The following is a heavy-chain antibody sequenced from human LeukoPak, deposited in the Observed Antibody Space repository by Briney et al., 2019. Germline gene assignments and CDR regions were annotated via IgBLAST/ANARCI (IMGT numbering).Heavy chain of an antibody. CDR3: ARALEAYDILTGYYSNWFDP. J-gene: IGHJ5*02. CDR1: GGSISSYY. Sequence: SETLSLTCTVSGGSISSYYWSWIRQPAGEGLEWIGRIYTSGSTNSNPSLKSRVTMSVDTSKNQFSLKLSSVTAADTAVYYCARALEAYDILTGYYSNWFDPWGQGTLVTVSS. D-gene: IGHD3-9*01. CDR2: IYTSGST. V-gene: IGHV4-4*07.